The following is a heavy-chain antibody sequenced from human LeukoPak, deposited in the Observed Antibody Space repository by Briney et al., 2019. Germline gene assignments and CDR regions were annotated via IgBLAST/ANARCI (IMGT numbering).Heavy chain of an antibody. J-gene: IGHJ6*04. V-gene: IGHV3-53*01. D-gene: IGHD3-10*01. CDR2: IYSDNT. Sequence: PGGSLRLSCTVSGFTVSSNSMSWVRQAPGKGLEWVSFIYSDNTHYSDSVKGRFTISRDNSKNTLYLQMNSLRAEDTAVYYCAPQISMVQEVFPLGVWGKGTTVTISS. CDR3: APQISMVQEVFPLGV. CDR1: GFTVSSNS.